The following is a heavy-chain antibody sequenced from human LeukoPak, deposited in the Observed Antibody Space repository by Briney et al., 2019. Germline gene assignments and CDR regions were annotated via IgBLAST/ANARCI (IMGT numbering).Heavy chain of an antibody. CDR3: AKYAPPTTVVTRFFDY. Sequence: GGSLRLSCAASGFTFSSYAMSWVRQAPGKGLEWVSAISGSGDSTYYADSVQGRFTISRDNSKSTLCLQMNSLRVEDTAVYYCAKYAPPTTVVTRFFDYWGQGTLVTVSS. D-gene: IGHD4-23*01. CDR2: ISGSGDST. V-gene: IGHV3-23*01. CDR1: GFTFSSYA. J-gene: IGHJ4*02.